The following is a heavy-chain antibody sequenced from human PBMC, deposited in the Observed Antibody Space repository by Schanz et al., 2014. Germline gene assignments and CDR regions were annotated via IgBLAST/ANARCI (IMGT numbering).Heavy chain of an antibody. V-gene: IGHV1-8*01. CDR2: MNPNSGNP. Sequence: QVQLVQSGAEVKKPGASVKVSCKASGGTFSSFGINWVRQAPGQGLEWLGWMNPNSGNPGFAQKFRGRVTMTRNTSMSTAYIELHILTSEDTAVYYCAGAFDSSGYYFDYWGQGTLVTVSS. D-gene: IGHD3-22*01. CDR1: GGTFSSFG. J-gene: IGHJ4*02. CDR3: AGAFDSSGYYFDY.